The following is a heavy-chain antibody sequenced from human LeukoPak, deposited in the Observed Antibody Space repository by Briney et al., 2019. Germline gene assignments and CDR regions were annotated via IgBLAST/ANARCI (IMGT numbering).Heavy chain of an antibody. D-gene: IGHD6-19*01. CDR2: INPTGIST. Sequence: ASVKVSCKASGYTFTNYYMHWVRQAPGQGLEWMGLINPTGISTNYAQKFRGRVTMTRDTSTTTVYMELSSLRSEDTAVYYCARAHIAVAAQPFDYWGQGTLVTVSS. CDR1: GYTFTNYY. V-gene: IGHV1-46*01. J-gene: IGHJ4*02. CDR3: ARAHIAVAAQPFDY.